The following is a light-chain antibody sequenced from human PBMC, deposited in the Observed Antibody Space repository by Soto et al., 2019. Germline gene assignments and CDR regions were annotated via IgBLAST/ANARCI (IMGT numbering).Light chain of an antibody. CDR3: CSYASSSTYV. CDR1: SSDVGSYNL. Sequence: QSVLTQPASVSGSPGQSITLSCTGTSSDVGSYNLVSWYQQHPGKAPQLMIYEGTKRPSWVSDRFSGSRSGNTASLTISGLQAEEEADYYCCSYASSSTYVFGTGTKLTVI. V-gene: IGLV2-23*01. J-gene: IGLJ1*01. CDR2: EGT.